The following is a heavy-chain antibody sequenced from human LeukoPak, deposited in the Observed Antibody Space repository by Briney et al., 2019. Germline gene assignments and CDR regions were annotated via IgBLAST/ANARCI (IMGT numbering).Heavy chain of an antibody. V-gene: IGHV4-34*01. D-gene: IGHD3-16*02. J-gene: IGHJ4*02. CDR2: INHSGST. CDR1: GGSFSGYY. Sequence: SETLSLTCAVYGGSFSGYYWSRIRQPPGKGLEWIGEINHSGSTNYNPSLKSRVTISVDTSQNQFSLKLSSVTAADTAVYYCARGVNYYDYVWGSYRLFDYWGQGTLVTVSS. CDR3: ARGVNYYDYVWGSYRLFDY.